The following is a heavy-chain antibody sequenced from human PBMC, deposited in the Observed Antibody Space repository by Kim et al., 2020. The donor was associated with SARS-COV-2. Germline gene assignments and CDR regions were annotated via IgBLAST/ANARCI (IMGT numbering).Heavy chain of an antibody. D-gene: IGHD6-13*01. V-gene: IGHV3-13*01. Sequence: GGSLRLSCAASGFTFSSYDMHWVRQATGKGLEWVSAIGTAGDTYYPGSVKGRFTISRENAKNSLYLQMNSLRAGDTAVYYCARVISGIAAAYQGGGMDVWGQGTTVTVSS. J-gene: IGHJ6*02. CDR1: GFTFSSYD. CDR2: IGTAGDT. CDR3: ARVISGIAAAYQGGGMDV.